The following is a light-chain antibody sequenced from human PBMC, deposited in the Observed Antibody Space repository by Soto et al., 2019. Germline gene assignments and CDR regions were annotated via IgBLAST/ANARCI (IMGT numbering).Light chain of an antibody. Sequence: DIQMTQSPSSLSASVGDRVTITCRASQGISSFLAWFKQKPGKDPKSLIYDASSLQSGVPSRFSGSGSDTHFTLTISSLQPEDFATYYCQQYHSYPASFGQGTKVEI. J-gene: IGKJ1*01. CDR1: QGISSF. CDR3: QQYHSYPAS. CDR2: DAS. V-gene: IGKV1-16*01.